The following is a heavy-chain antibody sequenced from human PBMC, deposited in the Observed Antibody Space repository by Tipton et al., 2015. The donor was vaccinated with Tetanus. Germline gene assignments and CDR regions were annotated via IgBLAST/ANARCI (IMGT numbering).Heavy chain of an antibody. J-gene: IGHJ4*02. CDR1: GFTFSSYW. V-gene: IGHV3-7*01. D-gene: IGHD6-13*01. CDR3: VRGPHRAAPDAY. CDR2: IKQDGSEK. Sequence: SLRLSCAASGFTFSSYWMIWVRQAPGKGLEWVANIKQDGSEKYYVDSVKGRFTISRDNGKNSLYLQMNSLRVEDTAVYYCVRGPHRAAPDAYWGQGALIIVSS.